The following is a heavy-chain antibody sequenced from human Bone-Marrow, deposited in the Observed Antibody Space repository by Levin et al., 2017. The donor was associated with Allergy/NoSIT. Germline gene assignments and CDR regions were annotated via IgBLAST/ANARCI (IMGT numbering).Heavy chain of an antibody. CDR3: ARTSASNFAYDH. CDR2: VDWEDDK. CDR1: GFSLATKGMR. Sequence: ESGPTLVKPTETLKLTCSFSGFSLATKGMRVSWIRQPPGGALEWLARVDWEDDKFYATSLRPRVSIAKDTPTRQVVLTLASVDTADTARYFCARTSASNFAYDHWGPGIMVTVSS. J-gene: IGHJ3*01. D-gene: IGHD3-22*01. V-gene: IGHV2-70*04.